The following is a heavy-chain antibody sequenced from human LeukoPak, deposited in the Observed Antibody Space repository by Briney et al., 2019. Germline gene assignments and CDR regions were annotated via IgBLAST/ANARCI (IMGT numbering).Heavy chain of an antibody. D-gene: IGHD6-6*01. CDR1: GGSFSGYY. CDR2: INHSGST. Sequence: SETLSLTCAVYGGSFSGYYWSWIRQPPGKGLEWIGEINHSGSTNCNPSLKSRVTISVDTSKNQFSLKLSSVTAADTAVYYCARGLPRIAARFWTDYWGQGTLVTVSS. J-gene: IGHJ4*02. CDR3: ARGLPRIAARFWTDY. V-gene: IGHV4-34*01.